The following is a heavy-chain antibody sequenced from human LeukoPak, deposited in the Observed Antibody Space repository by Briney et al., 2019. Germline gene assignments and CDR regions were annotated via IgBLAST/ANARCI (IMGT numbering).Heavy chain of an antibody. CDR3: ARMDDILTFDP. CDR2: INPSGGST. Sequence: ASVKVSCKASGYTFTSYGISWVRQAPGQGLEWMGIINPSGGSTSYAQKFQGRVTMTRDTSTSTVYMELSSLRSEDTAVYYCARMDDILTFDPWGQGTLVTVSS. J-gene: IGHJ5*02. CDR1: GYTFTSYG. V-gene: IGHV1-46*01. D-gene: IGHD3-9*01.